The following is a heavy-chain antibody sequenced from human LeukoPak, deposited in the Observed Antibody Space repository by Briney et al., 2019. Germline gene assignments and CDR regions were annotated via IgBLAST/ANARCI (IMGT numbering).Heavy chain of an antibody. CDR1: GGSIGSSSYY. J-gene: IGHJ4*02. CDR3: ARHLSESHFDS. V-gene: IGHV4-39*01. Sequence: PSETLSLTCTVSGGSIGSSSYYWGAIRQPPGSGLEWIGSIYYTGTAYYNPSLKSRVTISVDTSKNQFSLMLSSVTAADTAVYSCARHLSESHFDSWGQGALVTVSS. CDR2: IYYTGTA.